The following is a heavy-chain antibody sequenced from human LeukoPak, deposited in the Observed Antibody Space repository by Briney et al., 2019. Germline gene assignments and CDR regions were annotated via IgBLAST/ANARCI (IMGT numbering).Heavy chain of an antibody. J-gene: IGHJ3*02. D-gene: IGHD4-17*01. V-gene: IGHV3-23*01. CDR1: GFTFSSYA. CDR3: AKDPSYGDYGAEDAFDI. CDR2: ISGSGGRT. Sequence: PGGSLRLSCAASGFTFSSYAMSWVRQAPGQGLEWVSGISGSGGRTYYADSVKGRFTISRDNSKNMLYLQMNSLRAEDTAVYYCAKDPSYGDYGAEDAFDIWGQGTMVTVSS.